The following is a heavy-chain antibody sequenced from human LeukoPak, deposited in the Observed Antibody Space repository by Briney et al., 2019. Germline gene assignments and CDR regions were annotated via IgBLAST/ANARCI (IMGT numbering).Heavy chain of an antibody. Sequence: GESLKISCKGFGYSFTSYWIGWVRQMPGKGLEWMGIIYPGDSDTRYSPSFQGQVTISADKSISTAYLQWSSLKASDTAMFYCARSILYYYGSSAYNYPFDYWGQGTLVTVSS. CDR1: GYSFTSYW. D-gene: IGHD3-22*01. V-gene: IGHV5-51*01. CDR2: IYPGDSDT. CDR3: ARSILYYYGSSAYNYPFDY. J-gene: IGHJ4*02.